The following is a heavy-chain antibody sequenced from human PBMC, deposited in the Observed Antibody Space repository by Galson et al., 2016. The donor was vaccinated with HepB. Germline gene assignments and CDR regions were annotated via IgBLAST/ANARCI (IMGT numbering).Heavy chain of an antibody. CDR2: INPYTGGT. CDR3: ARVGSRVTLYYFDY. D-gene: IGHD3-10*01. V-gene: IGHV1-2*06. CDR1: GYTFTGYF. J-gene: IGHJ4*02. Sequence: SVKVSCKASGYTFTGYFIHWVRQAPGQGPEWMGRINPYTGGTYYAQKFQGRVTMTRDTSISTAYMELSSLRSDDTAVYYCARVGSRVTLYYFDYWGQGTLVTVSS.